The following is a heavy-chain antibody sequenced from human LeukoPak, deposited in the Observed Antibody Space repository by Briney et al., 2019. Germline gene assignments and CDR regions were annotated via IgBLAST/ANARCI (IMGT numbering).Heavy chain of an antibody. CDR2: ISSSSSYI. CDR3: ARDSRIAAAVRGDY. D-gene: IGHD6-13*01. V-gene: IGHV3-21*01. CDR1: GFTFSSYS. J-gene: IGHJ4*02. Sequence: GGSLRLSCAASGFTFSSYSMNWVRQAPGKGLEWVSSISSSSSYIYYADSVKGRFTISRDNAKNSLYLQMNGLRAEDTAVYYCARDSRIAAAVRGDYWGQGTLVTVSS.